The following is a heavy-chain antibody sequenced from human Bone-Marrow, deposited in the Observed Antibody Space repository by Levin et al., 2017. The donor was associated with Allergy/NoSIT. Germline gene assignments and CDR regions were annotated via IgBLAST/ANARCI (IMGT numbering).Heavy chain of an antibody. CDR3: VCRYCSGGSCYEAVEY. Sequence: PGGSLRLSCAASGFTFSSYGMHWVRQAPGKGLEWVAVIWYDGSNKYYADSVKGRFTISRDNSKNTLYLQMNSLRAEDTAVYYCVCRYCSGGSCYEAVEYWGQGTLVTVSS. J-gene: IGHJ4*02. CDR1: GFTFSSYG. V-gene: IGHV3-33*01. CDR2: IWYDGSNK. D-gene: IGHD2-15*01.